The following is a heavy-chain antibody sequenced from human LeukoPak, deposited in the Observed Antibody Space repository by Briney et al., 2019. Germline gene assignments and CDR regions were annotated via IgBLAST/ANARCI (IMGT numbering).Heavy chain of an antibody. CDR3: ASEYCSSTSCWFGAFDI. CDR1: SDSISSYY. Sequence: SETLSLTCTVSSDSISSYYWSWIRQPPGKGLEWIGYIYYSGSTHYNPSLKSRVTISVDTSNNQFSLKLSSVTAADTAVYYCASEYCSSTSCWFGAFDIWGQGTMVTVSS. V-gene: IGHV4-59*01. CDR2: IYYSGST. D-gene: IGHD2-2*01. J-gene: IGHJ3*02.